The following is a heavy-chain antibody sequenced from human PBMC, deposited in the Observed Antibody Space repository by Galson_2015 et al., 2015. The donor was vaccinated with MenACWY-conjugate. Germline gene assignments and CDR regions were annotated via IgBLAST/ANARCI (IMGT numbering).Heavy chain of an antibody. Sequence: QSGAEVKKPGESLKVSCTGSGYSFSTYWIGWVRQMPGKGLEWMGLISPDDSNTRYSPAFQGQVTISADRSISTAYLQWNTSQASDTAIYYCARHPPGGRGMDVWGQGTTVTVSS. CDR1: GYSFSTYW. J-gene: IGHJ6*02. D-gene: IGHD1-26*01. CDR2: ISPDDSNT. CDR3: ARHPPGGRGMDV. V-gene: IGHV5-51*01.